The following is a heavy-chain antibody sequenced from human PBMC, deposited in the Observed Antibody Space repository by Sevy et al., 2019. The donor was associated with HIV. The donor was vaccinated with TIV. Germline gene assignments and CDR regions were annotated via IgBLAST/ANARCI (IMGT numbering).Heavy chain of an antibody. Sequence: GGSLRLSCAASGFTFSSYAMSWVRQAPGKGLEWVSSLSGTSDSTYYADSVKGRFTISRDNSKNTLYLQMNSLRAEDTALYYCAKEKYRNSWRRFDPWGQGTLVTVSS. CDR3: AKEKYRNSWRRFDP. D-gene: IGHD6-6*01. CDR2: LSGTSDST. J-gene: IGHJ5*02. CDR1: GFTFSSYA. V-gene: IGHV3-23*01.